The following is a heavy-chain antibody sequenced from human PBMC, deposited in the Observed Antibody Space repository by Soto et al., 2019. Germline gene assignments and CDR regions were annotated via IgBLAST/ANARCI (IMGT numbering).Heavy chain of an antibody. Sequence: LRLSCAASGFTFSSYAMSWVRQAPGKGLEWVSGIKNSGGSTFYADSVKGRFTISRDNPKSTLYLQMNSLRAEDAAVYYCAKSVEWELPRFDYWGQGTLVTVSS. CDR3: AKSVEWELPRFDY. D-gene: IGHD1-26*01. V-gene: IGHV3-23*01. CDR1: GFTFSSYA. J-gene: IGHJ4*02. CDR2: IKNSGGST.